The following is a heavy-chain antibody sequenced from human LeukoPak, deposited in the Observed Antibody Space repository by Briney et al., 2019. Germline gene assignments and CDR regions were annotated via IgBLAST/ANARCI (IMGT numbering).Heavy chain of an antibody. D-gene: IGHD5-24*01. CDR3: ARRTDGYTSN. Sequence: PGRSLRLSCEGSGFTFSSYWMHWVRQVPGKGLEWVSYISSSGTTIYYADSVKGRFTISRDNAKNSLYLQMNSLRAEDTADYYCARRTDGYTSNWGQRTLVTVSS. V-gene: IGHV3-48*04. J-gene: IGHJ4*02. CDR1: GFTFSSYW. CDR2: ISSSGTTI.